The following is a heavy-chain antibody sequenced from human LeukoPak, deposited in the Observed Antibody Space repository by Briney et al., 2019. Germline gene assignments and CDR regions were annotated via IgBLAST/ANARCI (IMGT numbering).Heavy chain of an antibody. CDR3: ARVSGSYFRSLYYFDY. J-gene: IGHJ4*02. V-gene: IGHV4-59*01. CDR2: LYSSGST. CDR1: GGSISDYY. D-gene: IGHD1-26*01. Sequence: SETLSLTCSVSGGSISDYYWSWIRQPPGKGLEWIGHLYSSGSTNYNRSLKSRVTISLDTSRNQFSLEVNSVTAADTAVYYCARVSGSYFRSLYYFDYWGQGTLVTVSS.